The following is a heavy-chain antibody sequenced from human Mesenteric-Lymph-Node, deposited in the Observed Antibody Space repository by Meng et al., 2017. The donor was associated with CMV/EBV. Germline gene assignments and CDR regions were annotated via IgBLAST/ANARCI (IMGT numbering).Heavy chain of an antibody. Sequence: ASVKVSCKAYRYTFTGYYMHWVRQAPGQGLEWMGWINPNSGGTNYAQKFQGRVTMTRDTSISTAYMELSRLRSDDTAVYYCARYSYRYYYYGMDVWGQGTTVTVSS. CDR2: INPNSGGT. D-gene: IGHD1-26*01. V-gene: IGHV1-2*02. CDR1: RYTFTGYY. CDR3: ARYSYRYYYYGMDV. J-gene: IGHJ6*02.